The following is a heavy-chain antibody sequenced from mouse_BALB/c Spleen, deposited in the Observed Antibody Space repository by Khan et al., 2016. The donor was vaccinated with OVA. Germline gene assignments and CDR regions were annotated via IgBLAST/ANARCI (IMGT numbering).Heavy chain of an antibody. CDR1: GFTFSSFV. D-gene: IGHD2-1*01. CDR2: ISSAANYT. V-gene: IGHV5-9-1*01. Sequence: EVELVESGGGLVEPGGSLKLSCAASGFTFSSFVMSWVRQTPEKRLEWVATISSAANYTYYPDSVKGRFTISRDNAKNTLYLQMNSLSSDDTAIYYCSNGNYGWFAYLGQGTLVTVST. J-gene: IGHJ3*01. CDR3: SNGNYGWFAY.